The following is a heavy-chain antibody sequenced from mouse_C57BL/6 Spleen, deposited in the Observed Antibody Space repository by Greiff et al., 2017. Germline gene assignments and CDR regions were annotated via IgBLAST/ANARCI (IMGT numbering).Heavy chain of an antibody. CDR1: GFTFTDYY. V-gene: IGHV7-3*01. J-gene: IGHJ2*01. CDR3: ARYMATFDY. Sequence: EVQLEESGGGLVQPGGSLSLSCAASGFTFTDYYMSWVRQPPGKALEWLGFIRNKANGYTTEYSASVKGRFTISRDNSQSILYLQMNALRAEDSATYYCARYMATFDYWGQGTTLTVSS. CDR2: IRNKANGYTT.